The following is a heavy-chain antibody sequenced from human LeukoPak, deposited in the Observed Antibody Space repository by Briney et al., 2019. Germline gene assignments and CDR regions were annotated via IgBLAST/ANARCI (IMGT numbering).Heavy chain of an antibody. Sequence: PSETLSLTCTVSGGSISSYFWSWVRQPPGKGLEWIGYIYYSGSTKYNPSLKSRVTISLDTSKNQFSLKLTSVTAADTAVYYCARHGGVVRGQGSDAFDIWGQGTMVTVSS. CDR2: IYYSGST. CDR1: GGSISSYF. J-gene: IGHJ3*02. V-gene: IGHV4-59*08. CDR3: ARHGGVVRGQGSDAFDI. D-gene: IGHD3-10*01.